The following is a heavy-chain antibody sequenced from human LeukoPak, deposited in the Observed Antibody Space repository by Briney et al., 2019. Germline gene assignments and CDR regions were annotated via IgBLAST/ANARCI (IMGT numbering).Heavy chain of an antibody. CDR1: DYSISSGYF. D-gene: IGHD3-3*01. V-gene: IGHV4-38-2*02. Sequence: SETLSLTCTVSDYSISSGYFWTWIRQPPGKGLEWIGSIFHTGSSYYNPSLKSPVAISVDTSKNQFSLELSSVTAADTAVYYCARDLGLTISDNWFDPWGQGTPVTVSS. CDR2: IFHTGSS. CDR3: ARDLGLTISDNWFDP. J-gene: IGHJ5*02.